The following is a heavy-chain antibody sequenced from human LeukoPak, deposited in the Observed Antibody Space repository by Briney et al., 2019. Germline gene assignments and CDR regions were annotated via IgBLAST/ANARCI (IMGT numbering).Heavy chain of an antibody. Sequence: PGGSLRLSCAASGFTFSSYSMNWVRQAPGKGLEWVANIKEDGSKIDSMDSVKGRFTISRDNARNSVFLQMNSLRVEDTAVYYCARIGYSSSSFDDWSQGTLVTVSS. CDR2: IKEDGSKI. V-gene: IGHV3-7*01. D-gene: IGHD6-6*01. J-gene: IGHJ4*02. CDR3: ARIGYSSSSFDD. CDR1: GFTFSSYS.